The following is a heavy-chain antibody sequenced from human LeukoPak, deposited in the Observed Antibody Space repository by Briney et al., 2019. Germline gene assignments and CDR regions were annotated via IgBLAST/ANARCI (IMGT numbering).Heavy chain of an antibody. CDR1: GGSISSYY. V-gene: IGHV4-59*08. J-gene: IGHJ4*02. CDR3: ARHDGGYGDYFDY. D-gene: IGHD4-17*01. CDR2: IYSSGST. Sequence: NPSETLSLTCTVSGGSISSYYWSWIRQPPGKGLEWIGYIYSSGSTNYNPSLKSRVSISVDTSKNQFSLKLSSVTAADTAVYYCARHDGGYGDYFDYWGPGTLVTVSS.